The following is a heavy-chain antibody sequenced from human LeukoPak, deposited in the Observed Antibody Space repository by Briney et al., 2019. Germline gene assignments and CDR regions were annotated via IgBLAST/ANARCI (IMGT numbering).Heavy chain of an antibody. V-gene: IGHV4-59*08. CDR2: IYYTGST. J-gene: IGHJ4*02. Sequence: KPSETLSLTCTVSDGSISSYYWSWIRQPPGKGLEWIGNIYYTGSTKYNASLKSRVTISVDTSKNQFSLKLSSVTAADTAVYYCARLRPSIGAAGTFDYWGQGTLVTVSS. CDR3: ARLRPSIGAAGTFDY. CDR1: DGSISSYY. D-gene: IGHD6-13*01.